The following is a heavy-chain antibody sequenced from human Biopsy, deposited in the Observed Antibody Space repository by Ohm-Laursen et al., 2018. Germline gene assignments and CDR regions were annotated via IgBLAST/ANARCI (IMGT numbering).Heavy chain of an antibody. CDR1: GGSISSGGSY. V-gene: IGHV4-30-2*06. D-gene: IGHD2/OR15-2a*01. Sequence: SQTLSLTCTVSGGSISSGGSYWNWIRQSPGKGLEWTGEINHRGFTSNNPSLKSRVTISVDTSKNQFSLKLGSVTAADTAVYYCAKNLAVSSYALDIWGQGTMVTVSS. J-gene: IGHJ3*02. CDR2: INHRGFT. CDR3: AKNLAVSSYALDI.